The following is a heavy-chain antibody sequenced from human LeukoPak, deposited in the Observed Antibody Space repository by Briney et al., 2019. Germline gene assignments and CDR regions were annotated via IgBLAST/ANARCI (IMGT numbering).Heavy chain of an antibody. D-gene: IGHD2-15*01. J-gene: IGHJ5*02. Sequence: GGSLRLSCAASGFTFSSYAMSWVRQAPGKGLEWVSAISGSGGSTYYADSVKGRFTISRDNSKNTLYLQMNSLRAEDTAVYYCAKDQTWSVVVVAAYNWFDPWGQGTLVTVSS. V-gene: IGHV3-23*01. CDR2: ISGSGGST. CDR1: GFTFSSYA. CDR3: AKDQTWSVVVVAAYNWFDP.